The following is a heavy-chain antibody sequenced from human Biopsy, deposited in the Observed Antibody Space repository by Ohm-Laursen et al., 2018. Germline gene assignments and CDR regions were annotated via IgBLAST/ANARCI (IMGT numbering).Heavy chain of an antibody. CDR1: GYTLTELS. V-gene: IGHV1-24*01. CDR2: FAPENGKT. Sequence: ATVKISCKVSGYTLTELSMHWVRQAPGRGLEWMGGFAPENGKTIYAQKFQGRVTMTEDTSTDTAYMELSSLRSEDTAVYYCTADINVWNVNYWGQGTQVTVSS. CDR3: TADINVWNVNY. J-gene: IGHJ4*02. D-gene: IGHD1-1*01.